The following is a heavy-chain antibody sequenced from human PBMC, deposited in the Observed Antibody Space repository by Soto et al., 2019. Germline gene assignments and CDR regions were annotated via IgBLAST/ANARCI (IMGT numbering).Heavy chain of an antibody. CDR1: GGSISSYY. Sequence: SETLSLTCTVSGGSISSYYWSWIRQPPGKGLEWIGYIYYSGSTNYNPSLKSRVTISVDTSKNQFSLKLSSVTAADTAVYYCARGARRQPFDYWGQGTLVTVSS. CDR3: ARGARRQPFDY. V-gene: IGHV4-59*01. J-gene: IGHJ4*02. D-gene: IGHD5-18*01. CDR2: IYYSGST.